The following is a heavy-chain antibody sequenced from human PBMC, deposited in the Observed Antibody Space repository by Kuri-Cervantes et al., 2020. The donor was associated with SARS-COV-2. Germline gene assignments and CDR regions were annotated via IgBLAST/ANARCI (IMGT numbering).Heavy chain of an antibody. CDR2: INHSGST. D-gene: IGHD3-10*01. V-gene: IGHV4-34*01. CDR1: GGSFSGYY. CDR3: ARSVLLWFGEEQDAFDI. J-gene: IGHJ3*02. Sequence: ESLKISCAVYGGSFSGYYWSWIRQPPGKGLEWIGEINHSGSTNYNPSLKSRVTISVDTSKNQFSLKLSSVTAANTAVYYCARSVLLWFGEEQDAFDIWGQGTMVTVSS.